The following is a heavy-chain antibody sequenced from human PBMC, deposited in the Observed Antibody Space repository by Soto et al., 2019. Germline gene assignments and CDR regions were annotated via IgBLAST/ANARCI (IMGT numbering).Heavy chain of an antibody. D-gene: IGHD3-3*01. CDR3: ARKGWRFGVVPRGGLAP. CDR2: IYYDGST. V-gene: IGHV4-31*03. CDR1: GGSINSGGHY. J-gene: IGHJ5*02. Sequence: SETLSLTCTVSGGSINSGGHYWNWIRQHPGKDLEWIGYIYYDGSTYYNPSLQTRINISADTSKNQFSLRLTSVTTADTAVYYCARKGWRFGVVPRGGLAPWGQGSLVTVSS.